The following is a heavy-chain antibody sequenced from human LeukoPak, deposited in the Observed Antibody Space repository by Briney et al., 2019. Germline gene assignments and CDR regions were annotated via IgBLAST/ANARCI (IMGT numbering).Heavy chain of an antibody. CDR2: IYYSGST. Sequence: SETLSLTCTVSGGSISSGDYYWSWIRQPPGKGLEWIGYIYYSGSTYYNPSLKSRVTISVDTSKNQFSLKLSSVTAADTAVYYCARAEAGYCSSTSCYTGFDYWGRGTLVTVSS. D-gene: IGHD2-2*02. V-gene: IGHV4-30-4*08. CDR3: ARAEAGYCSSTSCYTGFDY. CDR1: GGSISSGDYY. J-gene: IGHJ4*02.